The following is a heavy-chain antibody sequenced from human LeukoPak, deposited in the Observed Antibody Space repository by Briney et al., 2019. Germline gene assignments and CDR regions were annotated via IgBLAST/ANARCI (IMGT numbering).Heavy chain of an antibody. V-gene: IGHV4-4*02. J-gene: IGHJ3*02. CDR1: GGSISSSNW. CDR3: ASHSGSYLGNAFDI. D-gene: IGHD1-26*01. CDR2: IYHSGST. Sequence: SGTLSLTCAVSGGSISSSNWWSWVRQPPGKGLEWIGEIYHSGSTNYNPSLKSRVTISVDKSKNQFSLKLSSVTAADTAVYYCASHSGSYLGNAFDIWGQGTMVTVSS.